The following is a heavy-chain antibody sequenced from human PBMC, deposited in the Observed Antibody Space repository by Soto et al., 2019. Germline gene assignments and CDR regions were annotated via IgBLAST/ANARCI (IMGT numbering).Heavy chain of an antibody. CDR2: IGASGDIT. Sequence: VGSLRLSCASSVFSFTNFAMSCVRHSPGKWLEWVAGIGASGDITWYADSVKGRLSISRDNSKNTLYLQLNSLRFEDTAVYYCAKDDFTDRGDDYFDYWGPGTLDTVSS. CDR1: VFSFTNFA. J-gene: IGHJ4*02. CDR3: AKDDFTDRGDDYFDY. D-gene: IGHD2-21*02. V-gene: IGHV3-23*01.